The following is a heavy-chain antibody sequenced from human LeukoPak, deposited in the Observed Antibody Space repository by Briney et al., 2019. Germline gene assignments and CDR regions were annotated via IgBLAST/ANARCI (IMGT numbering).Heavy chain of an antibody. D-gene: IGHD1-7*01. J-gene: IGHJ4*02. CDR2: LRYDGTNK. CDR3: AKDRSPTGITGTSPTPGDY. CDR1: GFTFSSYS. Sequence: PGGSLRLSCAASGFTFSSYSMNWVRQAPGRGLEWVAFLRYDGTNKFYADSVKGRFTISRDISKNTVYLQMNSLRVEDTAVYFCAKDRSPTGITGTSPTPGDYWGQGTLVTVSS. V-gene: IGHV3-30*02.